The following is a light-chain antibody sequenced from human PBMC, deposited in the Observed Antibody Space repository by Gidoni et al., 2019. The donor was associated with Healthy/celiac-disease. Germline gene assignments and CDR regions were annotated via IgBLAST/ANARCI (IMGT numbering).Light chain of an antibody. J-gene: IGKJ4*01. Sequence: EIVLTQSPATLSLSPGERATLSCRASQSVGSYLTWYQQKPGQAPRLLIYDASNRATGVPARFSGSGSGTDFTLTISSLEPEDVAVYYCQQRSNWLTFGGXTKVEIK. CDR3: QQRSNWLT. V-gene: IGKV3-11*01. CDR2: DAS. CDR1: QSVGSY.